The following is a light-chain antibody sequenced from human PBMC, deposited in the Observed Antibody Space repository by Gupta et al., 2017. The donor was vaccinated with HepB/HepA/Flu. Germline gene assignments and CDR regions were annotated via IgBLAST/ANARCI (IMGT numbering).Light chain of an antibody. J-gene: IGLJ2*01. Sequence: QSALTPPASVSGSPGQSIPVSCTGSSSDIGSYNFVSWYQQHPDEAPRVIIYEVDKRPSGVSNRFSGSKSGSTASLTISGLQAEDEAHYYCCSYGGSSDLVFGGGTKVTVL. CDR1: SSDIGSYNF. V-gene: IGLV2-23*02. CDR2: EVD. CDR3: CSYGGSSDLV.